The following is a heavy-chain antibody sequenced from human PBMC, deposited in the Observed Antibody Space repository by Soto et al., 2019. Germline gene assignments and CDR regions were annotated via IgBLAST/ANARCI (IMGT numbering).Heavy chain of an antibody. CDR2: ISYDGSNK. CDR1: GFTFSSYG. V-gene: IGHV3-30*18. CDR3: AKDLSIAARTLGPFDY. Sequence: LRLSCAASGFTFSSYGIHWVRQAPGKGLEWVAVISYDGSNKYYADSVKGRFTISRDNSKNTLYLQMNSLRAEDTAVYYCAKDLSIAARTLGPFDYWGQGTLVTVSS. D-gene: IGHD6-6*01. J-gene: IGHJ4*02.